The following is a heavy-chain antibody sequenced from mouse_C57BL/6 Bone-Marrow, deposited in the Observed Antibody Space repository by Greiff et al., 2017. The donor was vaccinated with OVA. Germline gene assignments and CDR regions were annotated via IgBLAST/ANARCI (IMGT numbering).Heavy chain of an antibody. Sequence: QVQLKQPGAELVRPGSSVKLSCKASGYTFTSYWMHWVKQRPIQGLEWIGNIDPSDSEPHYNQKFKDKATLTVAKSSSTAYMQLSSRTSEDSAVYYCARSYTDFDYWGQGTTLTVSS. V-gene: IGHV1-52*01. CDR3: ARSYTDFDY. CDR1: GYTFTSYW. CDR2: IDPSDSEP. J-gene: IGHJ2*01. D-gene: IGHD2-12*01.